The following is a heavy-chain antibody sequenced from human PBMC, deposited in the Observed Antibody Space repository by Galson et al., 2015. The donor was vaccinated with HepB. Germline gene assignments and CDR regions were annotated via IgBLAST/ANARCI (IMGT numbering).Heavy chain of an antibody. V-gene: IGHV3-73*01. J-gene: IGHJ4*02. D-gene: IGHD6-13*01. CDR1: GFTFSGSA. CDR2: IRSKASTYAT. Sequence: SLRLSCAASGFTFSGSAIHWVRQTSGKGLEWVGRIRSKASTYATAYAESLKGRFTISRDDSKNTASLPMKSLKTEDTAVYYCTRLRDLSGYSSSWGQGTLVTVSS. CDR3: TRLRDLSGYSSS.